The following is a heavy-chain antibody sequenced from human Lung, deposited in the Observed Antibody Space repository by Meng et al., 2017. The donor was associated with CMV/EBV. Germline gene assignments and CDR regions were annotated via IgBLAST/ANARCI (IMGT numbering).Heavy chain of an antibody. J-gene: IGHJ4*02. CDR1: GFTVNSKY. Sequence: SCAASGFTVNSKYMTWVRLAPGQGLQWVSLIYSGGSAYYADSVKGRFTISRDNSKNTLYLQMNSLRAEDTAIYYCARDQRGGSGFDYWGQGTLVTVSS. D-gene: IGHD6-19*01. V-gene: IGHV3-53*01. CDR3: ARDQRGGSGFDY. CDR2: IYSGGSA.